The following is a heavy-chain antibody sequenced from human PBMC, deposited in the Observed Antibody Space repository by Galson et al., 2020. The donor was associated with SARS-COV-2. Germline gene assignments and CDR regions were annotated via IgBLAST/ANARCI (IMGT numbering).Heavy chain of an antibody. Sequence: SETLSLTCSISGGSISGSYWSWIRQPPGKGLEWIGYIYNSGSPNYNPSLKSRLTISMDTSKNHLSLNLRSVTAADTAVYFCARHAYFYNSGSYSNYYYGMDVWGQGTPVTVSS. D-gene: IGHD3-10*01. CDR1: GGSISGSY. V-gene: IGHV4-59*08. CDR2: IYNSGSP. CDR3: ARHAYFYNSGSYSNYYYGMDV. J-gene: IGHJ6*02.